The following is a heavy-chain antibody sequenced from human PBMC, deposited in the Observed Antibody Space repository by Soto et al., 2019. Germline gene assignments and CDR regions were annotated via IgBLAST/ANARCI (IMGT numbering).Heavy chain of an antibody. CDR1: GFTFSDSF. CDR3: AGDQGPNYMAV. Sequence: QVQLVESGGGLVKPGGSLRLSCAASGFTFSDSFMSWSRQTPGKGLEWLSYISGSDGNIYYADSVRGRFTISRDNAKNSVYLQMNSLRAEDTAVYYWAGDQGPNYMAVWGKGTTVTVS. CDR2: ISGSDGNI. V-gene: IGHV3-11*01. J-gene: IGHJ6*03.